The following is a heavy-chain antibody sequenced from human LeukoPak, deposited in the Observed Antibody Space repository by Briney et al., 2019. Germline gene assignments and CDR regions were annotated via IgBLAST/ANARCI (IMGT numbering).Heavy chain of an antibody. CDR1: GFTFSNYA. J-gene: IGHJ6*04. V-gene: IGHV3-23*01. CDR3: TKGAVRYYGMDV. CDR2: ISGSGGST. D-gene: IGHD4-17*01. Sequence: PGGSLRLSCAASGFTFSNYAMSWVRQAPGKGLQWVSAISGSGGSTYYADSVKGRFTISRDNSKNTLYLQMNSLRAEDTAVYYCTKGAVRYYGMDVWGKGTTVTVSS.